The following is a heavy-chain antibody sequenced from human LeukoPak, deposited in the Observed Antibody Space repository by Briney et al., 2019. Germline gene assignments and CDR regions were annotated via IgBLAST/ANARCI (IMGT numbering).Heavy chain of an antibody. V-gene: IGHV2-5*01. CDR2: IYWNDDK. D-gene: IGHD2-2*01. J-gene: IGHJ4*02. CDR1: GFSLSTSGVG. CDR3: AHNGVYCSSTSCYDY. Sequence: ESGPTLVKPTQTLTLTCTFSGFSLSTSGVGVGWIRQPPGKALEWLALIYWNDDKRYSPSLKSRLTITKDTSKSQVVLTMTNMDPVDTATYYCAHNGVYCSSTSCYDYWGQGTLVTVSS.